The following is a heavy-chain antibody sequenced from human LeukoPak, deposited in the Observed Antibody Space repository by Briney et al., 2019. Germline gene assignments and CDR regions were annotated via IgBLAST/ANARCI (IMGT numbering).Heavy chain of an antibody. D-gene: IGHD3-10*01. Sequence: PSETLSLTCSVSGGSISSSSYYWGWIRQPPGKGLEWIGSIYYSGSTYYNPSLKSRVTISVDTSKNQFSLKLSSVTAADTAVYYCARVTTYYYGSGSYPWGQGTLVTVSS. CDR3: ARVTTYYYGSGSYP. CDR1: GGSISSSSYY. J-gene: IGHJ5*02. CDR2: IYYSGST. V-gene: IGHV4-39*07.